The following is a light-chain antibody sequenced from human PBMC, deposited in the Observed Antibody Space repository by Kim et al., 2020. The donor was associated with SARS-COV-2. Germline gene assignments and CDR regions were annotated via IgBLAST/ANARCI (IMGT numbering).Light chain of an antibody. CDR1: SLRSYV. V-gene: IGLV3-19*01. J-gene: IGLJ2*01. CDR3: NSRDSNDNVV. Sequence: VAWGQTVRNTCQGDSLRSYVATWYQQKPGQAPIVVIYGKNNRPSGIPDRFSCSSSGNTASLTITGTQAGDEADYYCNSRDSNDNVVFGGGTQLTVL. CDR2: GKN.